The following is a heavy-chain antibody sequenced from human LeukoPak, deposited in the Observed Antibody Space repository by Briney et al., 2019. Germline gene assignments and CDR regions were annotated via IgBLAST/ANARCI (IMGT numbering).Heavy chain of an antibody. CDR2: INSEGSSI. Sequence: GSLRLSCAASGLTISNYWMHRVRQAPGKGLVWVSRINSEGSSISYADSVKGRFTISRDNAKNTLNLQMNSLRAEDTAVYYCARGRGVSLDYWGQGALVTVSS. J-gene: IGHJ4*02. CDR3: ARGRGVSLDY. D-gene: IGHD3-10*01. V-gene: IGHV3-74*01. CDR1: GLTISNYW.